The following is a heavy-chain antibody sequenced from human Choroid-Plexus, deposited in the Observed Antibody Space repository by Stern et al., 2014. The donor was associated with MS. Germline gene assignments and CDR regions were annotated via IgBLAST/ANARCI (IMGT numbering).Heavy chain of an antibody. J-gene: IGHJ4*02. CDR2: ISYDGTTK. V-gene: IGHV3-30*03. D-gene: IGHD3-9*01. Sequence: MQLVESGGGVVQPGRPLRLSCIGSGFIFSSFGMHWVRQAPGKGLEWVAFISYDGTTKDYAVSVKGRFTSSRDNSNNTLWMQMSSLRPEDTAVYYCARDRHWLTYYFDYWCQGSLVTVSS. CDR1: GFIFSSFG. CDR3: ARDRHWLTYYFDY.